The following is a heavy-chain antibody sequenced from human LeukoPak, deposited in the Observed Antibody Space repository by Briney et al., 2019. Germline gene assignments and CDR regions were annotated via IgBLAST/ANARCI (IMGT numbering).Heavy chain of an antibody. CDR1: GGSISSSSYN. J-gene: IGHJ6*02. D-gene: IGHD5-18*01. CDR3: ARTKDTIYGMDV. CDR2: IIHSGST. Sequence: SETLSLTCNVSGGSISSSSYNWGWIRQPPGKGLEWIGEIIHSGSTNYNPSLKSRVTISVDTSKNQFSLKLSSVTAADTAVYYCARTKDTIYGMDVWGQGTTVTVSS. V-gene: IGHV4-39*07.